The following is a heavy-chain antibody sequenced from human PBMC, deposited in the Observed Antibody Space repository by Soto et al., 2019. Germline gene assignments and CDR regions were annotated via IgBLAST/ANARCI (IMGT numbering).Heavy chain of an antibody. Sequence: GGSLRLSCAASGFTFSSYAMSWVRQAPGKGLEWVSAISGSGGSTYYADSVKGRFTISRDNSKNTLYLQMNSLRAEDTAVYYCAKDLGTSCYLLCAFDIWGQGTMVTVSS. CDR3: AKDLGTSCYLLCAFDI. D-gene: IGHD2-2*01. CDR1: GFTFSSYA. V-gene: IGHV3-23*01. J-gene: IGHJ3*02. CDR2: ISGSGGST.